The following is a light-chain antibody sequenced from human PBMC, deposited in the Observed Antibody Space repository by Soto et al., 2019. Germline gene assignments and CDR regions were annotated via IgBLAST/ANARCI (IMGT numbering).Light chain of an antibody. Sequence: DIQMTQSPSSLPASVGDKVTITCRASQSISSSLNWYQQKSGKAPNLLIYGVSRLQGGVPSRFSGSGSGTSFTLTISSLQPEDFATYYCQQLLSYPITFGQGTRLEIK. J-gene: IGKJ5*01. CDR2: GVS. V-gene: IGKV1-9*01. CDR1: QSISSS. CDR3: QQLLSYPIT.